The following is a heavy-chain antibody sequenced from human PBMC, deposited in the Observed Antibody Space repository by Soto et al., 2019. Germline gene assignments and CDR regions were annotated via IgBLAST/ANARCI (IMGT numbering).Heavy chain of an antibody. Sequence: QVQLVQSGAEVKKPGSSVKVSCKASGGTFSSYAISWVRQAPGQGLEWMGGIIPIFGTANYAQKFQGRATXAADESASTADMEVSSLRSEDTAVYYCARPVPAAGYCYGMDVWGQGTTVTVSS. J-gene: IGHJ6*02. D-gene: IGHD2-2*01. CDR3: ARPVPAAGYCYGMDV. V-gene: IGHV1-69*12. CDR1: GGTFSSYA. CDR2: IIPIFGTA.